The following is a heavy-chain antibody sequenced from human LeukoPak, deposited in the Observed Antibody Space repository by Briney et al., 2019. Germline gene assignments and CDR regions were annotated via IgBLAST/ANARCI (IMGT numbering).Heavy chain of an antibody. J-gene: IGHJ5*02. CDR1: GFNFSDYY. D-gene: IGHD4-17*01. CDR3: AKVRYGDFDH. CDR2: ITDSGGNI. Sequence: GGSLRLSCAASGFNFSDYYMGWIRQAPGKGLEWISSITDSGGNIYYAYSVRGLFTIYRDNAKNSLFLQVNSLRAEDTAVYYCAKVRYGDFDHWGQGTLVTVSS. V-gene: IGHV3-11*04.